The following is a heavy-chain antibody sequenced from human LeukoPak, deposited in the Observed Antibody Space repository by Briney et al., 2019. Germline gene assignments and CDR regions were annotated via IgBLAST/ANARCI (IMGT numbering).Heavy chain of an antibody. D-gene: IGHD6-13*01. V-gene: IGHV3-43*02. CDR2: ISGDGGTT. Sequence: GGSLRLSCTASGFTFDDYAMHWVRQAPAKGLEWVSLISGDGGTTDYADSVKGRFTISRDNRRNSLYLHMNSLRTEDTTLYFCEKVFVGSCYAYAHWAQEPLV. CDR3: EKVFVGSCYAYAH. J-gene: IGHJ4*02. CDR1: GFTFDDYA.